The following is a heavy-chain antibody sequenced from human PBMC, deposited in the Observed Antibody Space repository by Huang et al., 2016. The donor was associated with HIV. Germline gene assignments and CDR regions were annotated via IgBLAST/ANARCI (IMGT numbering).Heavy chain of an antibody. J-gene: IGHJ3*02. Sequence: EVQLVESGGGLVKPGGSLRLSCAASGFTFSNAWMSGVRQGPGKGLEWVGRIKSKTDGGTTDYAAPVKGRFTISRDDSKNTLYLQMNSLKTEDTAVYYCTTESESSGWTMDHDAFDIWGQGTMVTVSS. D-gene: IGHD6-19*01. V-gene: IGHV3-15*01. CDR2: IKSKTDGGTT. CDR1: GFTFSNAW. CDR3: TTESESSGWTMDHDAFDI.